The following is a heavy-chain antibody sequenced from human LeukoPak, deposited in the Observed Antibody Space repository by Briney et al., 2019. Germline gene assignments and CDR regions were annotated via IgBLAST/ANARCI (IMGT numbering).Heavy chain of an antibody. D-gene: IGHD3-10*01. Sequence: PGGSLRLSCAASGFTFSSYWMHWVRQAPGKGLVWVSRINSDGSSTSYADSVKGRFTISRDNAKNTLCLQMNSLRAEDTAVYYCARRFSGSYYKPSSGTDVWGQGTTVTVSS. CDR3: ARRFSGSYYKPSSGTDV. V-gene: IGHV3-74*01. CDR2: INSDGSST. J-gene: IGHJ6*02. CDR1: GFTFSSYW.